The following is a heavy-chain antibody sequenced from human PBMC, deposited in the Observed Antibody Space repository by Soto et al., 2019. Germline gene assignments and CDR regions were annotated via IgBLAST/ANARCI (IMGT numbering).Heavy chain of an antibody. CDR3: ARDRGEGFLEWLPDHLEP. J-gene: IGHJ5*02. CDR2: ISSSSSYI. CDR1: GFTFSSYS. V-gene: IGHV3-21*01. Sequence: GGSLRLSCAASGFTFSSYSMNWVRQAPGKGLEWVSSISSSSSYIYYADSVKGRSTISRDNAKNSLYLQMNSLRAEDTAVYYCARDRGEGFLEWLPDHLEPWGQGTLVTVSS. D-gene: IGHD3-3*01.